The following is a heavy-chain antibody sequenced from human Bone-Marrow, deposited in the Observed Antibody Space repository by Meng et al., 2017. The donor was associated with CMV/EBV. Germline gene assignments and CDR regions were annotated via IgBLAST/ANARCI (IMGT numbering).Heavy chain of an antibody. Sequence: ASVKVSCKASGYTFTGYYMHWVRRAPGQGLEWMGWINPNSGGTNYAQKFQGRVTMTTDTSTSTAYMELRSLRSDDTAVYYCARALKTATYYYDSSGYYYGYWGQGTLVTVSS. CDR3: ARALKTATYYYDSSGYYYGY. J-gene: IGHJ4*02. CDR1: GYTFTGYY. D-gene: IGHD3-22*01. V-gene: IGHV1-2*02. CDR2: INPNSGGT.